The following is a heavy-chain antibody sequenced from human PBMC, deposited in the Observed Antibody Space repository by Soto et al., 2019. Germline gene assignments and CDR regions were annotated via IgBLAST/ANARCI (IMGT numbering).Heavy chain of an antibody. CDR3: ARDRNSGYDYAAFDI. Sequence: QVPLVQSGAEVKKPGASVKVSCKASGYTFTSYGVSWVRQAPGQGLEWMGWISAYNGNTNYAQKLQGRVTMTTDTSTITAYMELRSLRSDDTAVYYCARDRNSGYDYAAFDIWGQGTMVTVSS. CDR2: ISAYNGNT. V-gene: IGHV1-18*01. D-gene: IGHD5-12*01. J-gene: IGHJ3*02. CDR1: GYTFTSYG.